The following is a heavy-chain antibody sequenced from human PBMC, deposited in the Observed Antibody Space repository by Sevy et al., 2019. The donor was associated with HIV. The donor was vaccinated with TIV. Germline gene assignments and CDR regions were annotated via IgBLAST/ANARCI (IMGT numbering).Heavy chain of an antibody. CDR3: ARDFPLGEYNYGSDAFDI. V-gene: IGHV3-74*01. J-gene: IGHJ3*02. CDR2: INPDGSDT. CDR1: GFNFSIYG. D-gene: IGHD5-18*01. Sequence: GGSLRLSCAASGFNFSIYGMHWVRQAPGKGLVWVSRINPDGSDTTYADSVKGRFTISRDNVKNTLYLQMNSLRAEDTAVYYCARDFPLGEYNYGSDAFDIWGQGTMVTVSS.